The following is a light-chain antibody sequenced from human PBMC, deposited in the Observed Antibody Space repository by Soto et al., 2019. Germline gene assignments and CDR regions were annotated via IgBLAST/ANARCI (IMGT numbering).Light chain of an antibody. Sequence: QSVLPQPPSASGSPGQSVTISCTGTSSDVGGYNYVSWYQQHPGKAPKLILYEISERPSGVPDRFSGSKSGNTASLTVSGLQAEDEADYYCSSYAGNTNSVFRTGTKDTV. CDR3: SSYAGNTNSV. CDR2: EIS. J-gene: IGLJ1*01. CDR1: SSDVGGYNY. V-gene: IGLV2-8*01.